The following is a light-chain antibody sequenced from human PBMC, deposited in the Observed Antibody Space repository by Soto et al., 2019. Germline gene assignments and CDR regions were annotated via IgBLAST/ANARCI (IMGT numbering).Light chain of an antibody. J-gene: IGLJ1*01. Sequence: ALTQPASVSGSPGQSITISCTGTSSDVGSYNLVSWYQQHPGKAPKLMIYEVSKRPSGVSNRFSGSKSGNTASLTISGLQAEDEADYYCCSYAGSSTFSYVFGTGTKLNVL. V-gene: IGLV2-23*02. CDR1: SSDVGSYNL. CDR3: CSYAGSSTFSYV. CDR2: EVS.